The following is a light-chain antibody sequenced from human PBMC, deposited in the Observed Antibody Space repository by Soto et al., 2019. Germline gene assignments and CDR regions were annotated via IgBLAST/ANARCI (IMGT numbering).Light chain of an antibody. Sequence: EIVMTQSPATLSVSPGERATLSCRASQSVSSYLAWYQQKPGQAPRLLIYGASSRATGIPDRFSGSGSGTDFTLTISSLQSEDFAVYYCQQYNNWPITFGPGTRLEIK. V-gene: IGKV3D-15*01. CDR2: GAS. CDR3: QQYNNWPIT. J-gene: IGKJ5*01. CDR1: QSVSSY.